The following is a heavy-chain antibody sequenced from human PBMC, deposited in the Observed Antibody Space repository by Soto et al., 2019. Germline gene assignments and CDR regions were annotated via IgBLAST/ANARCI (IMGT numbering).Heavy chain of an antibody. Sequence: VKVSCKASGYTFTSYGISWVRQAPGQGLEWMGWISAYNGNTNYAQKLQGRVTMTTDTSTSTAYMELRSLRSDDTAVYYCARDCSSTSCHISFDPWGQGTLVTVSS. CDR1: GYTFTSYG. D-gene: IGHD2-2*02. CDR3: ARDCSSTSCHISFDP. CDR2: ISAYNGNT. V-gene: IGHV1-18*01. J-gene: IGHJ5*02.